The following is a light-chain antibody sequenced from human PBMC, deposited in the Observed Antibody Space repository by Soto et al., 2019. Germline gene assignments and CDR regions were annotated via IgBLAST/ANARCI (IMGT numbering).Light chain of an antibody. CDR2: ATS. CDR3: EQYDSLLIC. V-gene: IGKV3-20*01. J-gene: IGKJ4*01. Sequence: EIVLTQSPGTLSLSPGERATLSCRASQSVSSSNLAWYQQKPGQTPRLLIYATSTRATGIPARFSGSGSATEFTLSIRSLQAEGLAVYSCEQYDSLLICFGGGTQLDIK. CDR1: QSVSSSN.